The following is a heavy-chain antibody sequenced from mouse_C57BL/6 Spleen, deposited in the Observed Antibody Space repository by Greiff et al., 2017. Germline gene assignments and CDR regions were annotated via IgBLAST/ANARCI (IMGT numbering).Heavy chain of an antibody. CDR3: ARCYGSSYVWFAY. Sequence: VQLQQSGAELVKPGASVKMSCKASGYTFTSYWITWVKPRPGQGLEWIGDIYPGSGSTNYNEKFKSKATLTVDTSSSPAYMQLSSLTSEDSAVYYCARCYGSSYVWFAYWGQGTLVTVSA. CDR1: GYTFTSYW. J-gene: IGHJ3*01. D-gene: IGHD1-1*01. V-gene: IGHV1-55*01. CDR2: IYPGSGST.